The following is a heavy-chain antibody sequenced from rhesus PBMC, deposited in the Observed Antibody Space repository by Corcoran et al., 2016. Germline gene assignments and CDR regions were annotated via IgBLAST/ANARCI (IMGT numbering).Heavy chain of an antibody. CDR2: ISNGGGST. CDR3: ARDHSSGWSGYGLDS. Sequence: EVQLVESGGGLAKPGGSLRLSCAASGFTFSDYYMDWVRQAPGKGLEWVSRISNGGGSTWYADSVNGSFTISRENAKNTLYLQMNSLRAEDTAVYYCARDHSSGWSGYGLDSWGQGVVVTVSS. D-gene: IGHD6S26*01. CDR1: GFTFSDYY. V-gene: IGHV3-178*01. J-gene: IGHJ6*01.